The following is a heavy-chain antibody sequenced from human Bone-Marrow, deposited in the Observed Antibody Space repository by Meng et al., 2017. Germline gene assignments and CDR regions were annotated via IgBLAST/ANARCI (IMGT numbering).Heavy chain of an antibody. Sequence: GGSLRPSCAASGFPFSSYEMNWVRQAPGKGLEWVSYISSSGSTIYYADSVKGRFTISRDNAKNSLYLQMNSLRAEDTAVYYCVRNYYDSSGYYLGGVDYWGQGTRVTVSS. CDR1: GFPFSSYE. CDR2: ISSSGSTI. D-gene: IGHD3-22*01. CDR3: VRNYYDSSGYYLGGVDY. V-gene: IGHV3-48*03. J-gene: IGHJ4*02.